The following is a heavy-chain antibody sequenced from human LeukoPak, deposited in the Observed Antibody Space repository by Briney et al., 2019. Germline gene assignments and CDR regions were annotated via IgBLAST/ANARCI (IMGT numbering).Heavy chain of an antibody. D-gene: IGHD3-16*02. Sequence: ASVKVSCKASGYTFTSYYMHWVRQAPGQGLEWMGIINPSGGSTSYAQKFQGRVTMTRDTSTSTVYMELSSLRSEDTAVYYCARGRLRLGELSSQTMGYYFDYWGQGTLVTVSS. CDR2: INPSGGST. CDR1: GYTFTSYY. V-gene: IGHV1-46*01. CDR3: ARGRLRLGELSSQTMGYYFDY. J-gene: IGHJ4*02.